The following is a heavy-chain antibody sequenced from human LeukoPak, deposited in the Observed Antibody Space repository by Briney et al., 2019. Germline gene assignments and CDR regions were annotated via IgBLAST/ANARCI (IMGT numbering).Heavy chain of an antibody. CDR3: ARNDIFGDLPEF. V-gene: IGHV4-59*01. J-gene: IGHJ4*02. CDR1: GDSINSYH. D-gene: IGHD3-3*02. Sequence: SETLSLTCTISGDSINSYHWSWLRQPPGSKLEWIGYFYYSGVTNYNPSLKSRVTMSLDTSKKQFSLKLNSVTAADTAVYYCARNDIFGDLPEFWGMGTLVSVTS. CDR2: FYYSGVT.